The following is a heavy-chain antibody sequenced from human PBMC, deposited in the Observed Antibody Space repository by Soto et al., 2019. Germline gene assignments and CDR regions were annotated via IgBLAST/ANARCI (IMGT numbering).Heavy chain of an antibody. Sequence: GGSLRLSCAASGFTFDDDAMHWVRQAPGKGLEWVSGISWNSGSIGYAHSVKGRFTISRDNAKNSLYLQMNSLRAEDTALYYCAKAMGSSWYNYWGQGTLVTVSS. D-gene: IGHD6-13*01. CDR1: GFTFDDDA. V-gene: IGHV3-9*01. CDR2: ISWNSGSI. J-gene: IGHJ4*02. CDR3: AKAMGSSWYNY.